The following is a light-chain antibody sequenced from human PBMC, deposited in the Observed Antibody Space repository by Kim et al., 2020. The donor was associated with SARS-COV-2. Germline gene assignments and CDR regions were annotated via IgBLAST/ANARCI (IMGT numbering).Light chain of an antibody. CDR2: EVN. J-gene: IGLJ1*01. Sequence: GQSVTISCTGTSSDVGAYNYVSWYQRHPGKAPKLIIFEVNKRPSGVPDRFSGAKSGSTASLTVSGLQAEDEADYYCNSYAGRNNFVLGTGTKVTVL. CDR3: NSYAGRNNFV. CDR1: SSDVGAYNY. V-gene: IGLV2-8*01.